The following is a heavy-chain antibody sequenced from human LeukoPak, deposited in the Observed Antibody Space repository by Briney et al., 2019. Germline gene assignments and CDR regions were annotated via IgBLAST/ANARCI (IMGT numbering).Heavy chain of an antibody. CDR1: GFTFSSYA. J-gene: IGHJ6*02. Sequence: GGSLRLSCAASGFTFSSYAMSWVRQAPGKGLEWVAVISYDGSNKYYADSVKGRFTISRDNSKNTLYLQMNSLRAEDTAVYYCAKDRGGSSTTYYYYYGMDVWGQGTTVTVSS. CDR2: ISYDGSNK. CDR3: AKDRGGSSTTYYYYYGMDV. D-gene: IGHD2-15*01. V-gene: IGHV3-30*18.